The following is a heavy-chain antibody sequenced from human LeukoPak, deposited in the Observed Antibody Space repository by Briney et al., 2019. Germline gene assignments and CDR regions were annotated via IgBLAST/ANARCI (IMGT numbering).Heavy chain of an antibody. D-gene: IGHD3-22*01. V-gene: IGHV3-23*01. CDR1: GFTFSSYA. Sequence: PGGSLRLSCAASGFTFSSYAMSWVRQAPGKGLEWVSAISGSGGSTYYADSVKGRFTISRDNSKNTLYLQMNSLRAEDTAVYYCAKSSYYDSSGYYREYYFDQWGQGTLVTVSS. CDR2: ISGSGGST. CDR3: AKSSYYDSSGYYREYYFDQ. J-gene: IGHJ4*02.